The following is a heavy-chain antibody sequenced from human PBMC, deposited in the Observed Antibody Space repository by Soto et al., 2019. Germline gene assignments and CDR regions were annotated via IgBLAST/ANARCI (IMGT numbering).Heavy chain of an antibody. D-gene: IGHD1-26*01. V-gene: IGHV4-39*01. CDR3: ARHRQWELLVFDY. CDR2: IYYSGST. J-gene: IGHJ4*02. Sequence: PSETLSLTCTVSGGSISSSSYYWGWIRQPPGKGLEWIGSIYYSGSTYYNPSLKSRVTISVDTSKNQFSLKLSSVTAADTAVYYCARHRQWELLVFDYWGQGTLVTVSS. CDR1: GGSISSSSYY.